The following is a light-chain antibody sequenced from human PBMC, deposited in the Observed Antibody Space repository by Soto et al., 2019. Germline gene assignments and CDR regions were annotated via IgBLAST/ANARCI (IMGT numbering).Light chain of an antibody. CDR1: SSDVGAYNY. Sequence: QSALTQPRSVSGSPGQSVTISSTGTSSDVGAYNYVSWYQQHPGKAPKLMIYDVSKRPSGVPDHFSGSKSGNTASLIISGLQAEDEADYYCCSYAGSYTLVVFGGGTKLTVL. V-gene: IGLV2-11*01. J-gene: IGLJ2*01. CDR2: DVS. CDR3: CSYAGSYTLVV.